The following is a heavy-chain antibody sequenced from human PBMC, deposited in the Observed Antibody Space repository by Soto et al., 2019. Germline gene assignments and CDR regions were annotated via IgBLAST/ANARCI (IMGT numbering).Heavy chain of an antibody. D-gene: IGHD3-22*01. J-gene: IGHJ3*02. V-gene: IGHV1-18*01. Sequence: VAAVKVSCKASGYTFTTSDRSGVRQAPGQGLEWMGWISTYNDKINYAQRLQGRVSLTTDTSTSKAYMELRSLRADDTAVYYRARDYVYDSSGRWGGSDAFDIWGQGTMVTVSS. CDR1: GYTFTTSD. CDR2: ISTYNDKI. CDR3: ARDYVYDSSGRWGGSDAFDI.